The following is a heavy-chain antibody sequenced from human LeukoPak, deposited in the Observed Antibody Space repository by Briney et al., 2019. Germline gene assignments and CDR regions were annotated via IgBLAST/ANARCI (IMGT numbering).Heavy chain of an antibody. CDR3: ARAIDYGDYHALGWFDP. J-gene: IGHJ5*02. D-gene: IGHD4-17*01. V-gene: IGHV3-21*01. CDR2: ISSSSSYI. Sequence: GGSLRLSCAASGFTFSSYSMNWVRQAPGKGLEWVSSISSSSSYIYYADSVKGRFTISRDNAKNSLYLQMNSLRAEDTAVYYCARAIDYGDYHALGWFDPWGQGTLVTVSS. CDR1: GFTFSSYS.